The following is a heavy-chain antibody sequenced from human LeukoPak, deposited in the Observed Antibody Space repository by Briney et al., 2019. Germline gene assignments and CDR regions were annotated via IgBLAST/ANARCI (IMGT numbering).Heavy chain of an antibody. CDR1: GFTFSSYS. V-gene: IGHV3-21*01. Sequence: NAGGSLRLSCAASGFTFSSYSMNWVRQAPGKGPEWVSSISSSSSYIYYADSVKGRFTISRDSAKNSLYLQMNSLRAEDTAVYYCARGITIFGVVIDYWGQGTLVTVSS. D-gene: IGHD3-3*01. CDR2: ISSSSSYI. J-gene: IGHJ4*02. CDR3: ARGITIFGVVIDY.